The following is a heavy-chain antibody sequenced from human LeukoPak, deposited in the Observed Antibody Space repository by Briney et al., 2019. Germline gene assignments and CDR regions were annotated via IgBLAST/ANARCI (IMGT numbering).Heavy chain of an antibody. J-gene: IGHJ3*02. CDR3: ARDHHRRLYDSQARNTFDI. V-gene: IGHV3-69-1*01. Sequence: GGSLRLSCAASGFTVSSNDMNWVRQAPGKGLEWVSYISSSSTIYYADSVKGRFALSRDNAKNSLYLQMNSLRAEDTAVYYCARDHHRRLYDSQARNTFDIWGQGTMVTVSS. CDR1: GFTVSSND. CDR2: ISSSSTI. D-gene: IGHD3-22*01.